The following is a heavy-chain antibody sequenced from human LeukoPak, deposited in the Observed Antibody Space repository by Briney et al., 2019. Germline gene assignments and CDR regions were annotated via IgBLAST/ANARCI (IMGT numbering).Heavy chain of an antibody. V-gene: IGHV3-15*01. J-gene: IGHJ4*02. CDR2: IRSKTDGGTT. Sequence: GGSLRLSCVASGFTLKNAWMSWVRQAPGRGLEWVGRIRSKTDGGTTDYAAPVKGRFTISRDDSKNTLYLQMNSLKTEDTAVYFCATGTEQQWLSLDYWGQGTLVTVSS. CDR1: GFTLKNAW. CDR3: ATGTEQQWLSLDY. D-gene: IGHD6-19*01.